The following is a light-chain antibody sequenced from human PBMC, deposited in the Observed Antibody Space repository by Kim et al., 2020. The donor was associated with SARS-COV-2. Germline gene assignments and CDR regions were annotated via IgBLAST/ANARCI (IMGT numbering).Light chain of an antibody. J-gene: IGKJ1*01. CDR3: QQYYANPWT. CDR2: WAS. CDR1: QSVLYSPINKNC. Sequence: DIAMTQSPDSLAVSLGERATINCKSSQSVLYSPINKNCLNWYQQKPGQPPKLLIYWASTRESGVPDRFSGSGSGTDFTLTISSLQAEDVAVYYCQQYYANPWTFGQGTKVDIK. V-gene: IGKV4-1*01.